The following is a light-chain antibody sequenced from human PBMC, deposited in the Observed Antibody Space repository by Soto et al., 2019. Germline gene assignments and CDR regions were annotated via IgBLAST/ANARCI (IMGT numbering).Light chain of an antibody. CDR3: HQRQSWPRT. CDR1: QSVSSGY. J-gene: IGKJ1*01. CDR2: GAS. Sequence: EIVLTQSPGTLSLSPGDGATLSCRASQSVSSGYLAWYQQKPGQAPRLLIYGASRRATGIPDRFSGSGSGTDFTLTISGLEPEDFALYYCHQRQSWPRTFGQGTKVDI. V-gene: IGKV3-20*01.